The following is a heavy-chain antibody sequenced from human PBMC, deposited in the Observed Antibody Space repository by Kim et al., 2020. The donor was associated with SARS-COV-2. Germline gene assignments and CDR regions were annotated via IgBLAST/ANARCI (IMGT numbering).Heavy chain of an antibody. V-gene: IGHV4-34*01. CDR3: ARGRGGSSGWYAY. D-gene: IGHD6-19*01. Sequence: SETLSLTCAVYGGSFSGYYWSWIRQPPGKGLEWIGEINHSGSTNYNPSLKSRVTISVDTSKNQFSLKLSSVTAADTAVYYCARGRGGSSGWYAYWGQGTLVTVSS. CDR2: INHSGST. J-gene: IGHJ4*02. CDR1: GGSFSGYY.